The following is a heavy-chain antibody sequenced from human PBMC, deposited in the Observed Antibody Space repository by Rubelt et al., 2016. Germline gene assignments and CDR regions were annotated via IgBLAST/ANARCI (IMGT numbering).Heavy chain of an antibody. CDR3: AREGRGRYGMDV. Sequence: EVQLVESGGGLVQPGGSLRLSCAVSGFTYINHWMSWVRQAPGRGLEWVANIRQDGSEKYYVDSVKGRFTISRDDAKNSLYLQMNSLRAEDTAVYYCAREGRGRYGMDVWGQGTTVTVSS. D-gene: IGHD3-16*01. J-gene: IGHJ6*02. CDR1: GFTYINHW. CDR2: IRQDGSEK. V-gene: IGHV3-7*01.